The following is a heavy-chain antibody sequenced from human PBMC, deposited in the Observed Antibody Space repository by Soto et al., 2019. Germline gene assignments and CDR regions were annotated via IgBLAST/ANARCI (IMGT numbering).Heavy chain of an antibody. D-gene: IGHD5-18*01. CDR3: ASGPDTALVHFDF. V-gene: IGHV1-69*01. Sequence: QVQLVQSGAEVKRPGSSVKVSCTASGGTFSTYTISWVRQAPGQGLEWMGGITPIFERPKYAHNFQGTITITADESTSTAYMELRSLRSDDAAVYYCASGPDTALVHFDFWGQGTLVTVSS. CDR1: GGTFSTYT. CDR2: ITPIFERP. J-gene: IGHJ4*02.